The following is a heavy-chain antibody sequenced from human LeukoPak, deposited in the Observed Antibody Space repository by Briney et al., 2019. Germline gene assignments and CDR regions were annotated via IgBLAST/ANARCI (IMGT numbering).Heavy chain of an antibody. Sequence: GGSLRLSCAASGFTFSSYWMSWVRQAPGKGLEWVANIKQDGSEKYYVDSVKGRFTISRDNAKNSLYLQMNSLRSDDTAVYYCAREGRPEMATIMGKDYWGQGTLVTVSS. V-gene: IGHV3-7*03. CDR2: IKQDGSEK. D-gene: IGHD5-24*01. CDR1: GFTFSSYW. J-gene: IGHJ4*02. CDR3: AREGRPEMATIMGKDY.